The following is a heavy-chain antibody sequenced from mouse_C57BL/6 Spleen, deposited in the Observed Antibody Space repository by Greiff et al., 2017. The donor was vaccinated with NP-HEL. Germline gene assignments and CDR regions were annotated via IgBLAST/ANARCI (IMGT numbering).Heavy chain of an antibody. V-gene: IGHV5-4*03. CDR2: ISDGGSYT. J-gene: IGHJ2*01. CDR1: GFTFSSYA. D-gene: IGHD4-1*01. CDR3: ARETNWDHFDY. Sequence: EVMLVESGGGLVKPGGSLKLSCAASGFTFSSYAMSWVRQTPEKRLEWVATISDGGSYTYYPDDVKGRFTISRDNAKNNLYLQMSHLKSEDTAMYYRARETNWDHFDYWGQGTTLTVSS.